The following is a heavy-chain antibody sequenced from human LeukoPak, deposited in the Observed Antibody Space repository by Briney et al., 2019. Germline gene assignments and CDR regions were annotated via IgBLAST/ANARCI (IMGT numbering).Heavy chain of an antibody. J-gene: IGHJ4*02. Sequence: PGGSLRLSCAASGITFTNAWLTWVRQAPGKGLEWVGRVKTKGDGGAADYAAPVKGRFTISRDDSTKTQYLQMNSLRAEDTAVYYCARVQRGIAVALDYWGQGTLATVSS. CDR2: VKTKGDGGAA. CDR1: GITFTNAW. D-gene: IGHD6-19*01. CDR3: ARVQRGIAVALDY. V-gene: IGHV3-15*01.